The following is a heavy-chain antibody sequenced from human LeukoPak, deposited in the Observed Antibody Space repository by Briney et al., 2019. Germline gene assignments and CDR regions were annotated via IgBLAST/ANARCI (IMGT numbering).Heavy chain of an antibody. Sequence: GGSLRLSCATSGFIFSTYSLNWVRQAPGKGLEWVSSITGSSNFIYYADSVKGRFTISRDNAKNSLYLQMDILKPEDTAFYYCARVDGYYSGWYDSWGQGTLVTVSS. J-gene: IGHJ5*01. CDR2: ITGSSNFI. CDR1: GFIFSTYS. V-gene: IGHV3-21*04. D-gene: IGHD2-15*01. CDR3: ARVDGYYSGWYDS.